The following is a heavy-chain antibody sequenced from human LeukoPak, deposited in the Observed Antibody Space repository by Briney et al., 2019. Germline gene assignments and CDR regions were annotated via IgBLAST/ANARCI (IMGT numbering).Heavy chain of an antibody. CDR3: ARVFKTDFWSGYYYPLDAFDI. CDR2: IIPIFGTA. CDR1: GGTFSSYA. D-gene: IGHD3-3*01. Sequence: SVKVSCKASGGTFSSYAISWVRQAPGQGLEWMGGIIPIFGTANYAQKFQGRVMITTDESTSTAYMELSSLRSEDTAVYYCARVFKTDFWSGYYYPLDAFDIWGQGTMVTVSS. J-gene: IGHJ3*02. V-gene: IGHV1-69*05.